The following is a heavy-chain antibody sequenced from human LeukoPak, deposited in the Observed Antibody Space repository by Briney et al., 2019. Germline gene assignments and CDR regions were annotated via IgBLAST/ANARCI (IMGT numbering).Heavy chain of an antibody. J-gene: IGHJ1*01. CDR1: GGSISSSSYY. D-gene: IGHD1-26*01. CDR2: IYYSGST. CDR3: ARSYSGSFLY. Sequence: SETLSLTCTVSGGSISSSSYYWGWIRQPPGKGLEWIGSIYYSGSTYYNPSLKSRVTISVDTSKNRFSLRLSSVTAADTAVYYCARSYSGSFLYWGQGSLVTVSS. V-gene: IGHV4-39*01.